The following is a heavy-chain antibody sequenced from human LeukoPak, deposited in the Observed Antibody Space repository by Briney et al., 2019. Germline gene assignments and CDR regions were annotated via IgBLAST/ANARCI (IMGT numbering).Heavy chain of an antibody. V-gene: IGHV4-34*01. CDR2: INHSGST. Sequence: SETLSLTCTVSGGSISSYYWSWIRQPPGKGLEWIGEINHSGSTNYNPSLKSRVTISVDTSKNQFSLKLTSVTAADTAVYYCVRDRELNYRGQGTLVTVSS. CDR3: VRDRELNY. D-gene: IGHD1-7*01. J-gene: IGHJ4*02. CDR1: GGSISSYY.